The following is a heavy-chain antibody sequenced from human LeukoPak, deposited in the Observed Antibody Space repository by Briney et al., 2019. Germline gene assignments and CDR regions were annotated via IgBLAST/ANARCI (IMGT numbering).Heavy chain of an antibody. CDR3: ARVKPIFQLNY. Sequence: SKTLSLTCTVSGGSISSGDYYWSWIRQPPGKGLEWIGYIYYSGSTYYNPSLKSRATISVDTSKNQFSLKLSSVTAADTAVYYCARVKPIFQLNYWGQGTLVTVSS. V-gene: IGHV4-30-4*01. CDR2: IYYSGST. J-gene: IGHJ4*02. CDR1: GGSISSGDYY. D-gene: IGHD3-3*01.